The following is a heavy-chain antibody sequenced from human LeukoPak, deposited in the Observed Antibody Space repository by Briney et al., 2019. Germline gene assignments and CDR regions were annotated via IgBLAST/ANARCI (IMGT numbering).Heavy chain of an antibody. V-gene: IGHV3-74*01. Sequence: PGGSLRLSCVASGFTFSNYWMHWVRQAPGKGLVYISRTNSDETSTNYADSVKGRFTISRDNAKNTLYLQMSSLRADDTAVSYCARGNFGSDYWGQGTLVTVSS. D-gene: IGHD3-16*01. CDR3: ARGNFGSDY. CDR2: TNSDETST. J-gene: IGHJ4*02. CDR1: GFTFSNYW.